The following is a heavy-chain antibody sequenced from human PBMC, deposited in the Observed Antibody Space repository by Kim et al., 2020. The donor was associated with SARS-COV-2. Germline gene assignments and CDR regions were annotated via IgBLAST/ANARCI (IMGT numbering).Heavy chain of an antibody. CDR1: GFTFSSYE. J-gene: IGHJ4*02. V-gene: IGHV3-48*03. D-gene: IGHD1-7*01. CDR2: IISSGTTI. CDR3: ARGNSEDY. Sequence: GGSLRLSCAASGFTFSSYEINWVRQAPGKGLEWVSYIISSGTTIYYTDSVKGRFTISRDNAKNSLYLQMNSLRAEDTAVYYCARGNSEDYWGQGTLVTVSS.